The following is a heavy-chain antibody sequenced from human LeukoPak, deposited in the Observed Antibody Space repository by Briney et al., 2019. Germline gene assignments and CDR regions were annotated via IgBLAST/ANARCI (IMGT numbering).Heavy chain of an antibody. Sequence: SETLSLTCTVSGGLINNFYWTWIRQTPGKGLEWIGYVYYTRTTYYNPSLKSRLTISVDTSKNQFSLKLNSVTAADTALYFCARGGWSLDYWGQGILVTVSS. V-gene: IGHV4-59*01. CDR1: GGLINNFY. CDR3: ARGGWSLDY. CDR2: VYYTRTT. J-gene: IGHJ4*02. D-gene: IGHD6-19*01.